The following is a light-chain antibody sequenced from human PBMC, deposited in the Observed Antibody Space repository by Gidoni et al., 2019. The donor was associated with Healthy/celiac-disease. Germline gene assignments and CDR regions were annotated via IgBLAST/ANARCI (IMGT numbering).Light chain of an antibody. CDR2: RNN. CDR1: SANIGSNY. V-gene: IGLV1-47*01. CDR3: AAWDDSLSGLYV. Sequence: QSVLTQPPSASGNPGQRVTISCSGSSANIGSNYVYWYQQLPGTAPKLLIYRNNQRPSGVPDRFSGSKSGTSASLAISGLRSEDEADYYCAAWDDSLSGLYVFGTGTKVTVL. J-gene: IGLJ1*01.